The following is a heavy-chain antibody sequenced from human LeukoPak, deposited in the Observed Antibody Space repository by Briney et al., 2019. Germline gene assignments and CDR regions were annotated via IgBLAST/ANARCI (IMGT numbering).Heavy chain of an antibody. J-gene: IGHJ6*02. CDR3: AKAGRVASSHYGMDV. CDR1: GFTFSNYA. CDR2: ISGSGGST. V-gene: IGHV3-23*01. Sequence: GGSLRLSCAASGFTFSNYAMNWVRQAPGKGLEWVSTISGSGGSTYYADSVKGRFSISRDNSKDTLYLQMNSLRAEDTAVYYCAKAGRVASSHYGMDVWGQGTTVTASS. D-gene: IGHD6-6*01.